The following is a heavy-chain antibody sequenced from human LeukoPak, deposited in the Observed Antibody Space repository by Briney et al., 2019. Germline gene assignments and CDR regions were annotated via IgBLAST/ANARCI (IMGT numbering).Heavy chain of an antibody. CDR2: IIPIFGTA. CDR3: ARRSAGGLLWFNNWFDP. Sequence: SVKVSCKASGGTFSSYAISWVRQAPGQGLEWMGGIIPIFGTANYAQKFQGRVTITADESTSTAYMELSSLRSEDTAVYYCARRSAGGLLWFNNWFDPWGQGTLVTVSS. J-gene: IGHJ5*02. D-gene: IGHD3-10*01. V-gene: IGHV1-69*13. CDR1: GGTFSSYA.